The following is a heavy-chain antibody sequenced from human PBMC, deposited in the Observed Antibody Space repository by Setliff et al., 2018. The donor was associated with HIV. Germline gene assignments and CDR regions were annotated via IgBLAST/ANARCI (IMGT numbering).Heavy chain of an antibody. CDR1: VGSFSGYY. CDR2: IYHTGST. D-gene: IGHD3-3*01. V-gene: IGHV4-34*01. J-gene: IGHJ4*02. Sequence: SETLSLTCAVYVGSFSGYYWSWIRQPPGNGLEWIGSIYHTGSTYYKPSLKSRVTISVDTSKNQFTLRLSPVAAGDTAVYYCARSIVPVASGYYYFEYWGQGTLVTVSS. CDR3: ARSIVPVASGYYYFEY.